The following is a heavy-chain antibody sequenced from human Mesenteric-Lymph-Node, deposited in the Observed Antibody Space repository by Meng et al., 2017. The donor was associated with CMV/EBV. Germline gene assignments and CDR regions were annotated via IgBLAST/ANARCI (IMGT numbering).Heavy chain of an antibody. Sequence: GGSLRLSCAASGFTFSSYSMNWVRQAPGKGLEWVSSISSSSSYIYYADSVKGRFTISRDNAKNSLYLQMNSLRAEDTAVYYCARESIVVVPDGYYYYGMDVWGQGTTVTVS. V-gene: IGHV3-21*01. J-gene: IGHJ6*02. CDR3: ARESIVVVPDGYYYYGMDV. D-gene: IGHD2-2*01. CDR1: GFTFSSYS. CDR2: ISSSSSYI.